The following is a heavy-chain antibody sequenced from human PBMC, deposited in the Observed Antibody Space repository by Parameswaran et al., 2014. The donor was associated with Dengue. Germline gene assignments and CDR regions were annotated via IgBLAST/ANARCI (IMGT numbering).Heavy chain of an antibody. V-gene: IGHV1-69*01. J-gene: IGHJ3*02. CDR3: ARGAGGITMIVLLQAFDI. Sequence: SWVRQAPGQGLEWMGGIIPIFGTANYAQKFQGRVTITADESTSTAYMELSSLRSEDTAVYYCARGAGGITMIVLLQAFDIWGQGTVVTVSS. D-gene: IGHD3-22*01. CDR2: IIPIFGTA.